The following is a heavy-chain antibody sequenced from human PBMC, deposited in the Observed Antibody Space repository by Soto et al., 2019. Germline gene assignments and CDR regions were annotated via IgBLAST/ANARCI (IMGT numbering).Heavy chain of an antibody. CDR3: ARQPLGELSLDYYYMDV. V-gene: IGHV4-39*01. Sequence: SETLSLTCTVSGGSISSSSYYWGWIRQPPGKGLEWIGSIYYSGSTYYNPSLKSRVTISVDTSKNQFSLKLSSVTAADTAVYYCARQPLGELSLDYYYMDVWGKGTTVTVSS. D-gene: IGHD3-16*02. J-gene: IGHJ6*03. CDR2: IYYSGST. CDR1: GGSISSSSYY.